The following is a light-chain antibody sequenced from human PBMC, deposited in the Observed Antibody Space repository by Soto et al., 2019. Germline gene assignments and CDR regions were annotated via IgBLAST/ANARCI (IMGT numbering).Light chain of an antibody. CDR3: QQYGSSPLT. Sequence: EIVLTQSPGTLSLSPGERATLSCRASQSVYSNYLAWYQQKPGQSPRLLMYGASTRVTGIPDRFSGSASGTDFTLTISRLEPEDFAVYYSQQYGSSPLTFGAGTKVDI. CDR1: QSVYSNY. J-gene: IGKJ3*01. CDR2: GAS. V-gene: IGKV3-20*01.